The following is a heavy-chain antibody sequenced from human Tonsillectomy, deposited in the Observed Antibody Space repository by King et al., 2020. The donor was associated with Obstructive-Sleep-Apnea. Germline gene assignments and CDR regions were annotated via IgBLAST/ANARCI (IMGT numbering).Heavy chain of an antibody. CDR2: MYYSGNT. CDR1: GGSLSNYY. J-gene: IGHJ4*02. Sequence: HVQLQESGPGLVKPSETLSLTCTVSGGSLSNYYWCWFREPPGKGLEWLGYMYYSGNTNFNPPLKSRVTISAYTSKSQISLGRRSVTAADTAVYYCARHRGVEDYGGYGDYFDYWGQGTLVTVSS. V-gene: IGHV4-59*08. CDR3: ARHRGVEDYGGYGDYFDY. D-gene: IGHD5-12*01.